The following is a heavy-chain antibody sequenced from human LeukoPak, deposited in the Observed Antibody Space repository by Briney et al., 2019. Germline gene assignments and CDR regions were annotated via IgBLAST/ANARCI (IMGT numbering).Heavy chain of an antibody. J-gene: IGHJ6*02. D-gene: IGHD6-6*01. CDR1: GGSFSGYY. Sequence: SETLSLTCAVYGGSFSGYYWSWIRQPPGKGLEWIGEINHSGSTNYNPSLKSRVTISVDTSKNQFSLKLSSVTAADTDVYYCARVVRGARPYYYGMDVWGQGTTVTVSS. CDR3: ARVVRGARPYYYGMDV. V-gene: IGHV4-34*01. CDR2: INHSGST.